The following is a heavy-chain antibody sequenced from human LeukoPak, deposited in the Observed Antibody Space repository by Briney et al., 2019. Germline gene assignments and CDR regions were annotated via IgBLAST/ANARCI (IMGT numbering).Heavy chain of an antibody. Sequence: SETLSLTCAVSGGSISSSNWWSWVRQPPGKGLEWIGEIYHSGSTNYNPSLKSRVTISVDKSKNQLSLKLSSVTAADTAVYYCARVSGYCSSTSCRTLDYWGQGTLVTVSS. CDR2: IYHSGST. J-gene: IGHJ4*02. D-gene: IGHD2-2*01. CDR1: GGSISSSNW. CDR3: ARVSGYCSSTSCRTLDY. V-gene: IGHV4-4*02.